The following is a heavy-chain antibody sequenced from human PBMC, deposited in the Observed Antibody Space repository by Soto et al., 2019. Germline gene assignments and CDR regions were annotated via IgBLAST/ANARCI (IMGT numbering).Heavy chain of an antibody. Sequence: EVQLVQSGAEVKKPGESLKISCQDSGYRFTSYWLAWVRQMPGKGLEWMGTIYVDDSDTKYNPSFEGQVTFSADKSISTGYLQWSSLKVSDSAMYYCARLRIHSGNFRSFDYWGQGTQVIVSS. D-gene: IGHD2-21*01. CDR3: ARLRIHSGNFRSFDY. V-gene: IGHV5-51*01. CDR2: IYVDDSDT. CDR1: GYRFTSYW. J-gene: IGHJ4*02.